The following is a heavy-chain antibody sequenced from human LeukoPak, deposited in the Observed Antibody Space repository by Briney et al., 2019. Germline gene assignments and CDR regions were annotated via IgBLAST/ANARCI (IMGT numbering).Heavy chain of an antibody. V-gene: IGHV6-1*01. CDR1: GDSVSTNSAA. J-gene: IGHJ4*02. CDR2: TYYRSRWYK. D-gene: IGHD6-13*01. Sequence: SQILSLTCAISGDSVSTNSAAWNWIRQSPPRGLEWLGRTYYRSRWYKDYAVSVKGRITINPDTSRNQFSLQLNSVTPEDTSMYYCAREGSSIFDYWGQGTLVTVSS. CDR3: AREGSSIFDY.